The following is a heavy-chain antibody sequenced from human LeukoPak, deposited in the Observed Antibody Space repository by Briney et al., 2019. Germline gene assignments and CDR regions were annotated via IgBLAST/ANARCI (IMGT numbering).Heavy chain of an antibody. CDR3: ARDAYSSGWYGDLDS. Sequence: GGSLRLSCTASGFTFSSYWMNWVRQAPGKGLGWVANIKQDGSEKYYVDSVKGRFTISRDNAKNSLYLQMNSLRAEDTAVYYCARDAYSSGWYGDLDSWGQGTLVTVSS. D-gene: IGHD6-19*01. CDR2: IKQDGSEK. J-gene: IGHJ4*02. CDR1: GFTFSSYW. V-gene: IGHV3-7*05.